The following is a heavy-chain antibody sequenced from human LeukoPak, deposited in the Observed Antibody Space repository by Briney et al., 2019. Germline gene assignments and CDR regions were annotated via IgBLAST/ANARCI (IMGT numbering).Heavy chain of an antibody. CDR2: IASKTDGGTT. CDR1: GLTVTNAW. V-gene: IGHV3-15*04. D-gene: IGHD1-1*01. CDR3: TRDRGAYNLYDY. Sequence: AGGSLRLSCAAFGLTVTNAWMNWVRQAPGKGLEWVGRIASKTDGGTTDYAAPVKGRFTISRDDSKAIAYLQMNSLKTEDTAVYHCTRDRGAYNLYDYWGQGTLVTVSS. J-gene: IGHJ4*02.